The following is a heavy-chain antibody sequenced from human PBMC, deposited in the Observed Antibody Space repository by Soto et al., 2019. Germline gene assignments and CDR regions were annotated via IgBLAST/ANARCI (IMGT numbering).Heavy chain of an antibody. CDR1: GGSISSGGYY. V-gene: IGHV4-31*03. CDR3: ARDGNSGYDK. J-gene: IGHJ4*01. D-gene: IGHD5-12*01. CDR2: ISYTGNT. Sequence: SETLSLTCSVSGGSISSGGYYWSWIRQHPGKGLESIGYISYTGNTYYDPSLKGRVTMSLDTSKNQVSLKLNFVTAADTAVYYCARDGNSGYDKWGHGTLVTVSS.